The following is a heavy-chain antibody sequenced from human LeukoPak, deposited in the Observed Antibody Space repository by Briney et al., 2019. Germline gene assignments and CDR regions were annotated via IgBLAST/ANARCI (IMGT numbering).Heavy chain of an antibody. D-gene: IGHD2-15*01. CDR1: GFTFSSYA. Sequence: GGSLRLSCAASGFTFSSYAMSWVRQAPGKGLEWVSAISGSGGSTYYADSVKGRFTISRDNSKNTLYLQMNSLRAEDTAVYYCAKGDGYCSGGSCHWGEYYCYYYGMDVWGQRTTVTVSS. V-gene: IGHV3-23*01. J-gene: IGHJ6*02. CDR3: AKGDGYCSGGSCHWGEYYCYYYGMDV. CDR2: ISGSGGST.